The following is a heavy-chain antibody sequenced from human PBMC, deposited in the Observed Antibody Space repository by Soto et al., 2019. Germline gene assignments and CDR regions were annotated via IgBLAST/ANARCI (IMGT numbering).Heavy chain of an antibody. CDR1: GGSISDYY. CDR3: ATLPGVPAAISPRYYYYYGMDV. CDR2: IYTTGST. D-gene: IGHD2-2*02. Sequence: SETLSLTCTVSGGSISDYYWSWIRQPAGKGLEWIGRIYTTGSTNYNPSLKSRVTMSVDTSKNQFSLKLSSVTAADTAVYYCATLPGVPAAISPRYYYYYGMDVWGQGATVTVSS. J-gene: IGHJ6*02. V-gene: IGHV4-4*07.